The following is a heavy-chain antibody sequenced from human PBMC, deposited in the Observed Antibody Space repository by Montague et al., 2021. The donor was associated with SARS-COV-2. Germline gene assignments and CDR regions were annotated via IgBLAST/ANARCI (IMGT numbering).Heavy chain of an antibody. CDR1: GGSFSGFY. V-gene: IGHV4-34*10. CDR2: INHSGST. CDR3: AREDRWNWFDP. J-gene: IGHJ5*02. D-gene: IGHD5-24*01. Sequence: SETLSLTCAVYGGSFSGFYWSWIRQSPGKGLEWIGEINHSGSTNYNPSLKNRVTMSVDTSKNQFSLKLISVTAADTAVYFCAREDRWNWFDPWGQGVLVTVSS.